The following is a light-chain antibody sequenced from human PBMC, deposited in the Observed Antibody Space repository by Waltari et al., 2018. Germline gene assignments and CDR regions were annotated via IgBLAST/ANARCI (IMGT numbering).Light chain of an antibody. CDR2: DTY. CDR3: QQRST. Sequence: EIVLTQSPATLSSSPGEGATLSYRASQSLTSYLAWYQQKPGQAPRLLIYDTYNRATGIPARFSGSGSGTDFTLIISSLEPEDFGVYYCQQRSTFGQGTKLEIK. CDR1: QSLTSY. V-gene: IGKV3-11*01. J-gene: IGKJ2*01.